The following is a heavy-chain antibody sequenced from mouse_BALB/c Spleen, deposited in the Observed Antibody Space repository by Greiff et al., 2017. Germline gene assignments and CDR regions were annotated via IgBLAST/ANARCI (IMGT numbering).Heavy chain of an antibody. Sequence: EVKLVESGGDLVKPGGSLKLSCAASGFTFSSYGMSWVRQTPDKRLEWVATISSGGSYTYYPDSVKGRFTISRDNAKNTLYLQMSSLKSEDTAMYYCARLYYDYDGTFAYWGQGTLVTVSA. J-gene: IGHJ3*01. D-gene: IGHD2-4*01. CDR2: ISSGGSYT. CDR3: ARLYYDYDGTFAY. CDR1: GFTFSSYG. V-gene: IGHV5-6*02.